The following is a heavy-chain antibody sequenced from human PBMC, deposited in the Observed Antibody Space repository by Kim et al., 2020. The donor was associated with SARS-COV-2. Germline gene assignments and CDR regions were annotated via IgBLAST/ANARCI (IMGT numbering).Heavy chain of an antibody. J-gene: IGHJ6*02. V-gene: IGHV1-2*06. Sequence: ASVKVSCKASGYTFTGYYMHWVRQAPGQGLEWMGRINPNSGGTNYAQKFQGRVTMTRDTSISTAYMELSRLRSDDTAVYYCASLHPGEQDDILTGYSQYYYYYYGMDVWGQGTTVTVSS. CDR1: GYTFTGYY. CDR2: INPNSGGT. CDR3: ASLHPGEQDDILTGYSQYYYYYYGMDV. D-gene: IGHD3-9*01.